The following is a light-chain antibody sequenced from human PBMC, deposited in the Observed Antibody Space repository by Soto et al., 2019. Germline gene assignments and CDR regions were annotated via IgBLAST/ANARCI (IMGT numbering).Light chain of an antibody. Sequence: DVVMTQSPLSLPVTLGQPASISCRSSRSLVYSDGNAYLNWFQQRPCQSPRRLIYKASNRDSGVPDRFSGSGSGTDFTLQISRVEAEDVGVYYCMQATHFPPTFGRGTRVEIK. CDR3: MQATHFPPT. CDR2: KAS. V-gene: IGKV2-30*01. J-gene: IGKJ1*01. CDR1: RSLVYSDGNAY.